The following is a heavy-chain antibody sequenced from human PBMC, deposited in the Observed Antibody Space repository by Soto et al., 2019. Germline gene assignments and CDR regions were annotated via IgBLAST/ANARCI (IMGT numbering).Heavy chain of an antibody. CDR2: IWYDGSNK. CDR3: ARDPRLWDYYYGMDV. J-gene: IGHJ6*02. Sequence: GGSLRLSCAASGFTCSSYGMHWVRQAPGKGLEWVAVIWYDGSNKYYADSVKGRFTISRDNSKNTLYLQMNSLRAEDTAVYYCARDPRLWDYYYGMDVWGQGTTVTVSS. CDR1: GFTCSSYG. V-gene: IGHV3-33*01. D-gene: IGHD1-26*01.